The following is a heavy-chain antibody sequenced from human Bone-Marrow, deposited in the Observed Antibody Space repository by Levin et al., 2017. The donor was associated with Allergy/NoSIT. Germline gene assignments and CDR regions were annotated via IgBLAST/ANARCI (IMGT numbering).Heavy chain of an antibody. V-gene: IGHV1-2*02. CDR3: ARDRATSGFWSGFYYMEV. J-gene: IGHJ6*02. CDR1: AYTFTAYY. D-gene: IGHD3-3*01. CDR2: INPNSGGT. Sequence: ASVKVSCKASAYTFTAYYIHWVREAPGQGLEWMGWINPNSGGTNYAQKFQGRVTMTRDTSISTVYMDLSGLRSDDTAVYYCARDRATSGFWSGFYYMEVWGQGTTVSVSS.